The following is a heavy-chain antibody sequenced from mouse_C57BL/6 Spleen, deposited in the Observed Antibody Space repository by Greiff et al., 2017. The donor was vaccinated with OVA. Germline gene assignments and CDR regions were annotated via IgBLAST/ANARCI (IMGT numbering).Heavy chain of an antibody. CDR1: GYTFTDYN. D-gene: IGHD2-5*01. V-gene: IGHV1-22*01. CDR3: ANYYSNYGWFAY. CDR2: INPNNGGT. J-gene: IGHJ3*01. Sequence: VQLQQSGPELVKPGASVKMSCKASGYTFTDYNMHWVKQSHGKSLEWIGYINPNNGGTSYNQKFKGKATLTVNKSSSTAYMELRSLTSEDSAVYDCANYYSNYGWFAYWGQGTLVTVSA.